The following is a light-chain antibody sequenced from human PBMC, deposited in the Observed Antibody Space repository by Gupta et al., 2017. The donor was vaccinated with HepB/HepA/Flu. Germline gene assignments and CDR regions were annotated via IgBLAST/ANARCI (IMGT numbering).Light chain of an antibody. CDR1: SSDVGGYNY. J-gene: IGLJ2*01. V-gene: IGLV2-14*03. CDR3: SSYTSSSTYVI. CDR2: DVS. Sequence: QSALTQPASVSASPGQSITISCTGPSSDVGGYNYVSWYQHHPGKAPKLMIYDVSNRPSGVSNRFSGSKSGNTASLTISGLQAEDEADYYCSSYTSSSTYVIFGGGTKLTVL.